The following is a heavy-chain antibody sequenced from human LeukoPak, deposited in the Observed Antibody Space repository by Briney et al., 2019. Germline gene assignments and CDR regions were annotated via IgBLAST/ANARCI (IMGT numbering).Heavy chain of an antibody. CDR2: ISGSGGST. CDR3: AKSGGSITMIVVVNNFDY. Sequence: GGSLRLSCAASGFTFSSYAMSWVRQAPGKGLEWVSAISGSGGSTYYADSVKGRFTISRDNSKNTLYLQMNSLRAGDTAVYYCAKSGGSITMIVVVNNFDYWDQGTLVTVSS. V-gene: IGHV3-23*01. J-gene: IGHJ4*02. CDR1: GFTFSSYA. D-gene: IGHD3-22*01.